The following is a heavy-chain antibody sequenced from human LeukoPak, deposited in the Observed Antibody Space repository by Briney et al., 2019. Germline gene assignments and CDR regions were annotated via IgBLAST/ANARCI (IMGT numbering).Heavy chain of an antibody. V-gene: IGHV3-48*03. CDR1: GFTFSDYE. CDR3: AREDYGDYSFDY. CDR2: ISSSASII. Sequence: GGSLRLSCAASGFTFSDYEMNWVRQAPGKGLEWVSYISSSASIIYYSDSVKGRFTISRDNAKNSLYLQMNSLRAEDTAVYYCAREDYGDYSFDYWGQGTLVTVSS. D-gene: IGHD4-17*01. J-gene: IGHJ4*02.